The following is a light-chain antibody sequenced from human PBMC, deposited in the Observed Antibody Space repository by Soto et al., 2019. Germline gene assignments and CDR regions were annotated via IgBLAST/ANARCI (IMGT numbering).Light chain of an antibody. Sequence: QSVLTQPASVSASPGQSITISCTGGKNDIGSSDYVSWYQQHPGKAPKLIIYGVSNRPSGTSDRFSGSKSGNTASLTISGLQAYDEADYDCSSSTSRNTLVVGGGTKLTVL. CDR3: SSSTSRNTLV. CDR2: GVS. J-gene: IGLJ3*02. CDR1: KNDIGSSDY. V-gene: IGLV2-14*01.